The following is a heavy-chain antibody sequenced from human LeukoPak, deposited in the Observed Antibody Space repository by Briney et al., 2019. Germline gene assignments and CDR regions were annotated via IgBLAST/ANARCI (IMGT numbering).Heavy chain of an antibody. CDR3: ARDRLNRAYCGNDCYSAAFDY. V-gene: IGHV3-74*01. Sequence: GGSLRLSCAASGFTFSSYWMHWVRQAPGKGLVWVSRINSDGSSTSYADSVKGRFTISRDNAKNTLYLQMNSLRPEDTAVYYCARDRLNRAYCGNDCYSAAFDYWGQGTLVTVSS. J-gene: IGHJ4*02. D-gene: IGHD2-21*02. CDR1: GFTFSSYW. CDR2: INSDGSST.